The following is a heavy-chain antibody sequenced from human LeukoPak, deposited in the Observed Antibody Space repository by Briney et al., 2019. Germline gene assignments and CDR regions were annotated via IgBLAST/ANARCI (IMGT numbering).Heavy chain of an antibody. D-gene: IGHD3-10*01. CDR3: ASPFRGSGSYLSSYYYYMDV. Sequence: ASVKVSCKASGGTFSSYAISWVRQAPGQGLEWMGGIIPIFGTANYAQKFQGRVTITADESTSTAYMELSSLRSEDTAVYYCASPFRGSGSYLSSYYYYMDVWGKGTTVTISS. J-gene: IGHJ6*03. CDR1: GGTFSSYA. CDR2: IIPIFGTA. V-gene: IGHV1-69*13.